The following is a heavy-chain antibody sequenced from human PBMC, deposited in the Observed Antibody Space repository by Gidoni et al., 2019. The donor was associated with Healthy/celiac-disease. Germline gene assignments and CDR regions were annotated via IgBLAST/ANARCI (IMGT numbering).Heavy chain of an antibody. Sequence: EVQLVESGGGLVQPGGSLRLSCAASGFTFSSYWMSWVRQAPGKGLEWVANIKQDGSEKYYVDSVKGRFTISRDNAKNSLYLQMNSLRAEDTAVYYCARDLELYDYIWGSYRYSLTFDYWGQGTLVTVSS. V-gene: IGHV3-7*01. CDR3: ARDLELYDYIWGSYRYSLTFDY. J-gene: IGHJ4*02. CDR2: IKQDGSEK. D-gene: IGHD3-16*02. CDR1: GFTFSSYW.